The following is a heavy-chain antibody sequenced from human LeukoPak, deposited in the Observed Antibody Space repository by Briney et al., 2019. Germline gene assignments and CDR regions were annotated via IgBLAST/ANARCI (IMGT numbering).Heavy chain of an antibody. D-gene: IGHD2-21*01. CDR1: GGTFSSYA. J-gene: IGHJ1*01. V-gene: IGHV1-69*05. CDR3: ARAGSFCGGDCYVSQH. CDR2: IIPIFGTA. Sequence: APVKVSCKASGGTFSSYAISWVRQAPGQGLEWMGGIIPIFGTANYAQKFQGRVTITTDESTSTAYMELSSLRSEDTAVYYCARAGSFCGGDCYVSQHWGQGTLVTVSS.